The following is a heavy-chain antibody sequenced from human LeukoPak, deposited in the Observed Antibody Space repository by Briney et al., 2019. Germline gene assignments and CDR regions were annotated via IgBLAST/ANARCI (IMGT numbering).Heavy chain of an antibody. D-gene: IGHD5-18*01. CDR2: ISYTGST. CDR3: ARSFGYSYGLPFDY. Sequence: SETLSLTCTVSGGYISSSSYYWGSIRQPPGKGLEWNGSISYTGSTYYNPSLKIRVSISADTSKNQFSLKLSSVTAADTAIYYCARSFGYSYGLPFDYWGQGNLVTVSS. CDR1: GGYISSSSYY. V-gene: IGHV4-39*01. J-gene: IGHJ4*02.